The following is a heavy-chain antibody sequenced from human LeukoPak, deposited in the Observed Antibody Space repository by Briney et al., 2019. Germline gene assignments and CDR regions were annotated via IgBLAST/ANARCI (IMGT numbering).Heavy chain of an antibody. CDR3: ARSAGWNYDYYYYYMDV. CDR2: ISYDGSNK. D-gene: IGHD1-7*01. J-gene: IGHJ6*03. V-gene: IGHV3-30-3*01. CDR1: EFTFSSYS. Sequence: GGSLRLSCAASEFTFSSYSMHWVRQAPGKGLEWVAVISYDGSNKYYADSVKGRFTISRDNSKNTLYLQMNSLRAEDTAVYYCARSAGWNYDYYYYYMDVWGKGTTVTVSS.